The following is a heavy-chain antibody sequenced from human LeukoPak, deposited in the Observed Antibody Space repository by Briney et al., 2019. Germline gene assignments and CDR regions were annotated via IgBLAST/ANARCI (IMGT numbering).Heavy chain of an antibody. D-gene: IGHD3-22*01. V-gene: IGHV3-48*02. CDR2: ISSSSSTI. CDR3: ARHYYYDSSGYYLH. J-gene: IGHJ1*01. CDR1: GFTFSSYS. Sequence: GGSLRLSCAASGFTFSSYSMNWVRQAPGKGLEWVSYISSSSSTIYYADAVKGRFTISRDNAKNSLYLQMNSLRDEDTAVYYCARHYYYDSSGYYLHWGQGTLVTVSS.